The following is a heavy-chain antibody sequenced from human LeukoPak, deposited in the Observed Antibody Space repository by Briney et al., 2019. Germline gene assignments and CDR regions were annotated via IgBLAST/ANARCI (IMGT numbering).Heavy chain of an antibody. CDR3: ARVGAGTTLEAFDI. Sequence: PSETLSLTCTVSGYSISSGYYWGWIRQPPGKGLEWIGSIYHSGSTYYNPTLKSRVTISLDTSKNQFSLKLSSVTAADTAVYYCARVGAGTTLEAFDIWGQGTMVTVSS. D-gene: IGHD1-1*01. V-gene: IGHV4-38-2*02. CDR2: IYHSGST. J-gene: IGHJ3*02. CDR1: GYSISSGYY.